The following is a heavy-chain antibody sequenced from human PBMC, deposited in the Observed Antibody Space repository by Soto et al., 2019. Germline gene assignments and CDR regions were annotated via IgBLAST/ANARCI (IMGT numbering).Heavy chain of an antibody. CDR1: GGSISSGGYS. CDR3: ARFLAYCGGDCYSGGYYFDY. CDR2: IYHSGST. D-gene: IGHD2-21*02. V-gene: IGHV4-30-2*01. J-gene: IGHJ4*02. Sequence: QLQLQESGSGLVKPSQTLSLTCAVSGGSISSGGYSWSWIRQPPGKGLEWIGYIYHSGSTYYNPSLKSRVTISVDRSKNQFSLKLSSVTAADTAVYYCARFLAYCGGDCYSGGYYFDYWGQGTLVTVSS.